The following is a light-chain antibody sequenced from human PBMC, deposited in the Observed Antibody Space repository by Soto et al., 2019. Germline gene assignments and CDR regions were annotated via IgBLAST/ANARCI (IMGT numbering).Light chain of an antibody. J-gene: IGKJ1*01. Sequence: DVQLIQSPSSLSASVGDRVTITCRASQTISIYLNWYQQKPGKAPKLLIYAASSLHGGVPSRFSGSGSGTDFTLTITSLQPEDFATYYCQQSYNTPPWTFGQGTKVEV. V-gene: IGKV1-39*01. CDR1: QTISIY. CDR3: QQSYNTPPWT. CDR2: AAS.